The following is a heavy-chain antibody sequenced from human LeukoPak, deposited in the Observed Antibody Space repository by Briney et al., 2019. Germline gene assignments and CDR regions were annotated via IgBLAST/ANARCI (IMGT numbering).Heavy chain of an antibody. CDR2: ISSSGSTI. J-gene: IGHJ4*02. D-gene: IGHD3-10*01. CDR1: GFTFSDYY. CDR3: ARGSLWFGEPGDY. Sequence: GSLRLSCAASGFTFSDYYLSWIRPAPGKGLEWVSYISSSGSTIYYADSVKGRLTISRDNAKNSLYLQMNSLRAEDTAVYYCARGSLWFGEPGDYWGQGTLVTVSS. V-gene: IGHV3-11*01.